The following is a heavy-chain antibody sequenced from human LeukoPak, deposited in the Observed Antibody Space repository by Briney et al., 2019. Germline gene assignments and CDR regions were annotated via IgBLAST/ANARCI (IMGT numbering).Heavy chain of an antibody. CDR1: GFSFTTYE. V-gene: IGHV3-48*03. Sequence: GGSLRLSCAASGFSFTTYEMTWVRQAPGRGLEWVSYISSSGDRTYYADSVKGRFTISRDNAKNSLYLQMNSLRAEDTAVYYCARVSGWSDYWGQGALVTVSS. CDR3: ARVSGWSDY. D-gene: IGHD6-19*01. J-gene: IGHJ4*02. CDR2: ISSSGDRT.